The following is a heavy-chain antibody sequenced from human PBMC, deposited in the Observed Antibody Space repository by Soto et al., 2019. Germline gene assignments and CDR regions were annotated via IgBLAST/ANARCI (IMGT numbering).Heavy chain of an antibody. J-gene: IGHJ5*02. CDR3: ANRTSHCSGGSCYSGWFDP. D-gene: IGHD2-15*01. CDR1: GGTFSSHA. Sequence: SVKVSCKASGGTFSSHAISWVRQAPGQGLEWMGGIIPIFGTANYAQKFQGRVTITADESTSTAYMELSSLRSEDTAVYYCANRTSHCSGGSCYSGWFDPWGQGTLVTVSS. CDR2: IIPIFGTA. V-gene: IGHV1-69*13.